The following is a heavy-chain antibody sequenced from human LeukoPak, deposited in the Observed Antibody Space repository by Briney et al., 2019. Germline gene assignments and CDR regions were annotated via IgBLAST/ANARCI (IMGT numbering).Heavy chain of an antibody. Sequence: GGSLRLSCAASGFTFSSYGMHWVRQAPGKGLEWVAVIWYDGSNKYYADSVKGRFTISRDNSKNTLYLQMSSLRAEDTAVYYCARDQGSPSLIGGTDYWGQGTLVTVSS. J-gene: IGHJ4*02. CDR2: IWYDGSNK. CDR3: ARDQGSPSLIGGTDY. V-gene: IGHV3-33*01. CDR1: GFTFSSYG. D-gene: IGHD1-26*01.